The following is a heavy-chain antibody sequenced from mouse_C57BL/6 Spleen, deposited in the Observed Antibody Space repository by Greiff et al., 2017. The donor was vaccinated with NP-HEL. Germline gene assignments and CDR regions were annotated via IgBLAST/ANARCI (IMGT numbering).Heavy chain of an antibody. D-gene: IGHD3-2*02. J-gene: IGHJ2*01. V-gene: IGHV5-4*01. CDR1: GFTFSSYA. CDR3: ARDRQLRLPSYVDY. CDR2: ISDGGSYT. Sequence: EVKLVESGGGLVKPGGSLKLSCAASGFTFSSYAMSWVRQTPEKRLEWVATISDGGSYTYYPDNVKGRFTISRDNAKNNLYLQMSHLKSEDTAMYYCARDRQLRLPSYVDYWGQGTTLTV.